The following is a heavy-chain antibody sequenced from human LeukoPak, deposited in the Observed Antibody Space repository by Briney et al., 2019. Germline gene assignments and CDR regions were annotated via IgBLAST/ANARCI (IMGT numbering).Heavy chain of an antibody. CDR2: IYTSGST. J-gene: IGHJ4*02. CDR3: ARGGGNSPL. Sequence: SQTLSLTCTVSGGSISSGSYYWSWIRQPAGKGLEWIGRIYTSGSTNYNPSLKSRVTISEDTSKNQFSLKLSSVTAADTAVYYCARGGGNSPLWGQGTLVTVSS. D-gene: IGHD4-23*01. CDR1: GGSISSGSYY. V-gene: IGHV4-61*02.